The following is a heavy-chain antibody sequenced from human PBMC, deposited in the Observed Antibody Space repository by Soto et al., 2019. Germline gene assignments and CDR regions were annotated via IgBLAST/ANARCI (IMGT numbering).Heavy chain of an antibody. J-gene: IGHJ4*02. D-gene: IGHD3-10*01. Sequence: EVQLVESGGGLVQPGGSLRLSCEASGFTFSRYWMHWVRQAPGKGLVWVSRINIDGSITNYADSVKDRFTISRDSAKNTLYLQMTSLRVEDTAVYRCARGGSGSPMAHDHWGEGTLVTVSS. V-gene: IGHV3-74*01. CDR1: GFTFSRYW. CDR2: INIDGSIT. CDR3: ARGGSGSPMAHDH.